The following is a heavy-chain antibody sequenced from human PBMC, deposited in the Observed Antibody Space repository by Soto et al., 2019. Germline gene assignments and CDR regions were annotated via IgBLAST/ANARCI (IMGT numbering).Heavy chain of an antibody. Sequence: EVQLVESGGGLVQPGGSLRLSCAASGFTFSLYSMSWVRQAPGKGLEWVSYISRSSTGIHYADSVKGRFTISRDDATNSMHLQMNSLRDGHTAVYYCARAVTWGLDVWGQGTTVSISS. CDR1: GFTFSLYS. CDR3: ARAVTWGLDV. CDR2: ISRSSTGI. V-gene: IGHV3-48*02. J-gene: IGHJ6*02. D-gene: IGHD3-10*01.